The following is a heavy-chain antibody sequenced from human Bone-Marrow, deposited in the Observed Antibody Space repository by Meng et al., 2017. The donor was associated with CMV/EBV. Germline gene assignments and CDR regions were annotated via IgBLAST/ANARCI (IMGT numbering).Heavy chain of an antibody. CDR3: AREGDYYDSSGYFDY. Sequence: GGSLRLSCAASGFTFSSYSMNWVRQAPGKGLEWVSSISSSSYIYYADSVKGRFTISRDNAKNSLYLQMNSLRAEDTAVYYCAREGDYYDSSGYFDYWGQRTLVTVSS. CDR2: ISSSSYI. CDR1: GFTFSSYS. D-gene: IGHD3-22*01. V-gene: IGHV3-21*01. J-gene: IGHJ4*02.